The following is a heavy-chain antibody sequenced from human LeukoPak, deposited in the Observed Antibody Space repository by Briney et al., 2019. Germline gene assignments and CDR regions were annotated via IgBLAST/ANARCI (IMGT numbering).Heavy chain of an antibody. CDR1: GYTFTSYA. D-gene: IGHD2-2*01. V-gene: IGHV1-3*01. J-gene: IGHJ4*02. CDR3: ARVQSAYCSSSSCYGCYFDY. CDR2: INAGNGNT. Sequence: ASVKVSCKASGYTFTSYAMHWVRQAPGQRPEWMGWINAGNGNTKYSQKFQGRVTITRDTSASTAYMELSSLRPEDTAVYYCARVQSAYCSSSSCYGCYFDYWGQGTLVTVSS.